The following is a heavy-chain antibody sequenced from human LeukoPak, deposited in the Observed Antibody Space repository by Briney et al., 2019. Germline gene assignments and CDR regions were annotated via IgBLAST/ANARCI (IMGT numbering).Heavy chain of an antibody. J-gene: IGHJ4*02. D-gene: IGHD1-26*01. CDR3: ARDVGGSLDY. CDR2: IKGDESAK. CDR1: GFTFTTYW. V-gene: IGHV3-7*01. Sequence: GGSLRLSCAAAGFTFTTYWMAWVRQAPGKGLEWVANIKGDESAKHQADSVKGRFTISRDNAQNSVYLQMSSLRVEDTAVYYCARDVGGSLDYWGQGTLVTVSS.